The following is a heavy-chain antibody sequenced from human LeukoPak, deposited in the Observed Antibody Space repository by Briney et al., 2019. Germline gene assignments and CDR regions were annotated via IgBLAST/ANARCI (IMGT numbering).Heavy chain of an antibody. D-gene: IGHD6-13*01. Sequence: SETLSLTCTVSGGSISSYYWSWIRQPPGKGLEWIGYIYYSGSTNYNPSLKSRVTISVDTSKNQFSLKLSSVTAADTAVYYCAREKAGYRGDAFDIWGQGTMVTVSS. V-gene: IGHV4-59*01. J-gene: IGHJ3*02. CDR3: AREKAGYRGDAFDI. CDR1: GGSISSYY. CDR2: IYYSGST.